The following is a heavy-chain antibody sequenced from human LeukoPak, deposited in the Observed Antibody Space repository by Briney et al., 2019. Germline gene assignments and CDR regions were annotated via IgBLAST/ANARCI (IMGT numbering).Heavy chain of an antibody. CDR3: AREYYYDSSSYVRY. D-gene: IGHD3-22*01. J-gene: IGHJ4*02. CDR2: ISSSGSTI. CDR1: GFTFSDYY. Sequence: GGSLRLSCAASGFTFSDYYMSWIRQAPGKGLEWVSYISSSGSTIYYADSVKGRFTISRDNAKNSLYLQMNSLRAEDTAVYYCAREYYYDSSSYVRYWGQGTLVTVSS. V-gene: IGHV3-11*01.